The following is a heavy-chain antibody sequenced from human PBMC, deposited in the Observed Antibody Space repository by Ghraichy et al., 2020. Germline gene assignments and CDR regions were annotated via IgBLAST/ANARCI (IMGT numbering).Heavy chain of an antibody. CDR2: ISGSDPGT. Sequence: GALRLSCTASGFTFSTYAMSWVRQAPGKGPEWAAAISGSDPGTYHTASVRGRFTISRDNSRNTLYLQMNFLRAEDTAVYYCAKGNLGHCSGTFCYYFDSWGQGTLVTVSS. J-gene: IGHJ4*02. CDR3: AKGNLGHCSGTFCYYFDS. CDR1: GFTFSTYA. V-gene: IGHV3-23*01. D-gene: IGHD2-15*01.